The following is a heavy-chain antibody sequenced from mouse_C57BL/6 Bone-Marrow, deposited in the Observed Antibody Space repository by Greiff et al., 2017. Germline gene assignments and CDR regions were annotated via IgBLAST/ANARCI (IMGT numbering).Heavy chain of an antibody. Sequence: VQLQQSGAELARPGASVKLSCKASGYTFTSYGISWVKQRTGQGLEWIGEIYPRSGNTYYNEKFKGKATLTADKSSSTAYMELRSLTSEDSAVYFCASSYDSNYPWFAYWGQGTLVTVSA. CDR1: GYTFTSYG. V-gene: IGHV1-81*01. D-gene: IGHD2-5*01. CDR3: ASSYDSNYPWFAY. CDR2: IYPRSGNT. J-gene: IGHJ3*01.